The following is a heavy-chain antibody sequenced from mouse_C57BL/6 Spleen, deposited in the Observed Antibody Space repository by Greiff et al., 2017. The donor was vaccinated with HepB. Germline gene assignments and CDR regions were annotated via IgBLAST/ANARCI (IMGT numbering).Heavy chain of an antibody. J-gene: IGHJ4*01. V-gene: IGHV1-50*01. CDR2: IDPSDSYT. Sequence: QVQLKQPGAELVKPGASVKLSCKASGYTFTSYWMQWVKQRPGQGLEWIGEIDPSDSYTNYNQKFKGKATLTVDTSSSTAYMQLSSLTSEDSAVYYCASGNGDYGAMDYWGQGTSVTVSS. CDR3: ASGNGDYGAMDY. D-gene: IGHD2-13*01. CDR1: GYTFTSYW.